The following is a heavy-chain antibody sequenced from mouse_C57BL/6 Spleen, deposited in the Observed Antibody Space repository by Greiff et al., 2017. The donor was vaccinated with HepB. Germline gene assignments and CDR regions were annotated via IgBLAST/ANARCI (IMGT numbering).Heavy chain of an antibody. J-gene: IGHJ2*01. Sequence: QVQLKESGAELARPGASVKLSCKASGYTFTSYGISWVKQRTGQGLEWIGEIYPRSGNTYYNEKFKGKATLTADKSSSTAYMELRSLTSEDSAVYFCARDWGIDYWGQGTTLTVSS. CDR1: GYTFTSYG. D-gene: IGHD4-1*01. CDR3: ARDWGIDY. CDR2: IYPRSGNT. V-gene: IGHV1-81*01.